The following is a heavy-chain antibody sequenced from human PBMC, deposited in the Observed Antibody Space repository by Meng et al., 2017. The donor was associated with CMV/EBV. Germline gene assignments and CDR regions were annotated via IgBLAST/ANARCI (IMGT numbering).Heavy chain of an antibody. V-gene: IGHV1-18*01. CDR3: ARGTVVLIDAFDI. Sequence: ASVKVSCKTSGYTFTSYGINWVRQAPGQGLEWMGWISGDYGNTNYAQKLQGRLTMTTDTSTSTAYMELRSLRSDDTAVYYCARGTVVLIDAFDIWGQGTMVTVSS. J-gene: IGHJ3*02. CDR1: GYTFTSYG. D-gene: IGHD2-2*01. CDR2: ISGDYGNT.